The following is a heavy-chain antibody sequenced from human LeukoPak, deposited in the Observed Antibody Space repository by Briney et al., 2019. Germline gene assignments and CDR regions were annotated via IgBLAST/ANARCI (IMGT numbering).Heavy chain of an antibody. CDR1: GYRFTSYW. CDR2: IYPGDSDT. J-gene: IGHJ3*02. D-gene: IGHD6-13*01. V-gene: IGHV5-51*01. CDR3: ARLGEGSSWIRAFDI. Sequence: GESLKISCQGSGYRFTSYWIGWVRPMPGKGPGWMGIIYPGDSDTRYSPSFQGQVTISADKSISTAYLQWSSLKASDTAMYYCARLGEGSSWIRAFDIWGQGTMVTVSS.